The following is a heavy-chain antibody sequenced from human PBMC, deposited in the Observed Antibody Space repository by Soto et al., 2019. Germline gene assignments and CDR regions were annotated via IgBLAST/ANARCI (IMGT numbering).Heavy chain of an antibody. CDR1: GYTFSSYG. V-gene: IGHV1-18*01. CDR2: ISAYNGNT. D-gene: IGHD1-20*01. J-gene: IGHJ4*02. Sequence: QVQLVQSGAEVTKPGASVKVSCKASGYTFSSYGISWVRQAPGQGHEWMGWISAYNGNTKYAQKLQGRVTMTTDTSTRTAYMELRSLRSDDTAVYYCARDAAIGMNDYWGQGTLVTVSS. CDR3: ARDAAIGMNDY.